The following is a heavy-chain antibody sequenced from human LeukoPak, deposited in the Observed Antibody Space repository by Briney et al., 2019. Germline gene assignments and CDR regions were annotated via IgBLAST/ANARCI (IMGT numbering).Heavy chain of an antibody. CDR1: GFTFSSYG. V-gene: IGHV3-23*01. CDR3: ARTRGRGYYDY. Sequence: GGSLRLSCAASGFTFSSYGMSWVRQAPGKGLEWVSAISGSGGSTYYADSVKGRFTISRDNSKNTLYLQMNSLRAEDTAVYYCARTRGRGYYDYWGQGTLVTVSS. J-gene: IGHJ4*02. CDR2: ISGSGGST. D-gene: IGHD3-22*01.